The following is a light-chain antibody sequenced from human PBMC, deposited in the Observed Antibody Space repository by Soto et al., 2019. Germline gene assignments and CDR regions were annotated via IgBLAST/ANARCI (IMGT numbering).Light chain of an antibody. CDR1: QSISGW. J-gene: IGKJ1*01. V-gene: IGKV1-5*01. Sequence: DIQLTQSPSTLSASVGDRVTITCRASQSISGWLAWYQQKPGKAPKLLVYDASTLQSGVASRFSGSGSGTEFTLIISGLPPDNFATYYCQQYSTYSTFGQGTKVDIK. CDR2: DAS. CDR3: QQYSTYST.